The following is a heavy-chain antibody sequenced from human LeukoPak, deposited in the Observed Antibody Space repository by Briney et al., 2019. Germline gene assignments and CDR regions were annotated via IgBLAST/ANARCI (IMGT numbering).Heavy chain of an antibody. CDR3: AKSNLGISTVTTFDY. Sequence: HPGGSLRLSCAASGFTFSSYAMSWVRQAPGKGLEWVSAISGSGGSTYYADSVKGRFTISRDNSKNTLYLQMNSLRAEDTAVYYCAKSNLGISTVTTFDYWGQGTLVTVSS. CDR1: GFTFSSYA. D-gene: IGHD4-17*01. CDR2: ISGSGGST. J-gene: IGHJ4*02. V-gene: IGHV3-23*01.